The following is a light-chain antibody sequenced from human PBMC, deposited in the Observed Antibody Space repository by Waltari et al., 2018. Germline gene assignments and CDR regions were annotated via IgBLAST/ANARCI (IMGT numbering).Light chain of an antibody. V-gene: IGKV4-1*01. CDR3: QQYLHTPRT. J-gene: IGKJ1*01. Sequence: DSVITQSPDSLAVSLCESATINCKSSRTVLYTVDNKNYLAWYQQKPGQPSKLLISLASTRESGFPDRFRGSGAGTDFTLTISSLQAEDLSVYYCQQYLHTPRTFGQGTKVEIK. CDR1: RTVLYTVDNKNY. CDR2: LAS.